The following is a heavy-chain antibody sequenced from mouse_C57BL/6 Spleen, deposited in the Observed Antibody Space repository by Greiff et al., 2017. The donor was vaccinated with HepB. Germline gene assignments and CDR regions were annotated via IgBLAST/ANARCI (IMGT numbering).Heavy chain of an antibody. CDR3: ARSVAGRYYFDY. D-gene: IGHD1-1*01. Sequence: QVQLKQSGAELVRPGTSVKVSCKASGYAFTNYLIEWVKQRPGQGLEWIGVINPGSGGTNYNEKFKGKATLTADKSSSTAYMQLSSLTSEDSAVYFCARSVAGRYYFDYCGQGTTLTVSS. V-gene: IGHV1-54*01. J-gene: IGHJ2*01. CDR1: GYAFTNYL. CDR2: INPGSGGT.